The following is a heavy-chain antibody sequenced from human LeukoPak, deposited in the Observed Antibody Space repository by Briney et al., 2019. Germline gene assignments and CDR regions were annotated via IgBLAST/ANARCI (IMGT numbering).Heavy chain of an antibody. D-gene: IGHD6-19*01. CDR3: ARYRGAVAGNYFDY. V-gene: IGHV4-39*01. CDR2: IFHSGST. Sequence: SETLSLTCTVSGGSISSSSYYWGWIRQPPGKGLEWIGSIFHSGSTYYNPSLQSRVTISVDTSKNQFSLKLSSVTATDTAVYYCARYRGAVAGNYFDYWGQGTLVTVSS. CDR1: GGSISSSSYY. J-gene: IGHJ4*02.